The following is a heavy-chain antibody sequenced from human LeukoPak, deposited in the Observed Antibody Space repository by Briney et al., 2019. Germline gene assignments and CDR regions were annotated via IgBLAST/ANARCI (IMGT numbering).Heavy chain of an antibody. CDR1: GGTSSSYA. V-gene: IGHV1-69*13. Sequence: SVKVSCKASGGTSSSYAISWVRQAPGQGLEWMGGIIPIFGTANYAQKFQGRVTITADESTSTAYMELSSLRSEDTAVYYCARDSLYYDFWSGPDYYYYGMDVWGQGTTVTVSS. J-gene: IGHJ6*02. CDR2: IIPIFGTA. CDR3: ARDSLYYDFWSGPDYYYYGMDV. D-gene: IGHD3-3*01.